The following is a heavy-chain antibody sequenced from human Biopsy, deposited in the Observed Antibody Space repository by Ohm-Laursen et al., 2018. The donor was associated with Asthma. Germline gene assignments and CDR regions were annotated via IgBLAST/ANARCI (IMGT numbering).Heavy chain of an antibody. CDR1: GGSFSSNY. CDR2: TRHSGYT. Sequence: SDTLSLTCTVYGGSFSSNYWSWIRQTPGKGLEWLGDTRHSGYTNYNPSLSSRLTLSMDTSKNQFYLILSSVTAADTAVYYCARHDHRWDTYADFWGQGTLVTVSS. CDR3: ARHDHRWDTYADF. J-gene: IGHJ4*02. V-gene: IGHV4-34*01. D-gene: IGHD2-2*01.